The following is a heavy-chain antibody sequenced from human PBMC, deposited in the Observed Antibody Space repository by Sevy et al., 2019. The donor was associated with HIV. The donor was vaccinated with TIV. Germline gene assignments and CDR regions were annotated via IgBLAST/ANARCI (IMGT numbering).Heavy chain of an antibody. CDR1: GFTLNSYW. J-gene: IGHJ6*02. D-gene: IGHD2-8*02. Sequence: GGSLRLSCVASGFTLNSYWMHWVRQAPGKGLEWVSTLIGGGSRTYYADSVTGRFIISRDNSRNTLYLQMNSLRAEDTAIYYCAKRRVQSGLSGGGANYGMDVCGRGTTVTVSS. CDR3: AKRRVQSGLSGGGANYGMDV. V-gene: IGHV3-23*01. CDR2: LIGGGSRT.